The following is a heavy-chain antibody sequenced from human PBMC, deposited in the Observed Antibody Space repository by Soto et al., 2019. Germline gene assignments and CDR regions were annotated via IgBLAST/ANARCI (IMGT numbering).Heavy chain of an antibody. J-gene: IGHJ4*02. CDR1: GFTFSSYA. D-gene: IGHD3-16*01. CDR3: GKDAAITFGGPVGY. CDR2: ISGSGGST. Sequence: PGGSLRLSCAASGFTFSSYAMSWVRQAPGKGLEWVSAISGSGGSTYYADSVKGRFTISRDNSKNTLHLQMNSLRAEDTAVYFCGKDAAITFGGPVGYWGQRTLDTGSS. V-gene: IGHV3-23*01.